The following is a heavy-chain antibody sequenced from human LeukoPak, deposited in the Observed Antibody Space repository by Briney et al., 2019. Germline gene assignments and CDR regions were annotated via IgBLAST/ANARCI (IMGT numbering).Heavy chain of an antibody. CDR3: ASIEVFGYYFDY. J-gene: IGHJ4*02. CDR2: IYYSGST. D-gene: IGHD3-16*01. CDR1: GGSISSGDYY. Sequence: PSQTLSLTCTVSGGSISSGDYYWSWIRQPPGKGLEWIGYIYYSGSTNYNPSLKSRVTMSVDNSENQFSLKLTSVTAADTAVYYCASIEVFGYYFDYWGQGTLVTVSS. V-gene: IGHV4-30-4*01.